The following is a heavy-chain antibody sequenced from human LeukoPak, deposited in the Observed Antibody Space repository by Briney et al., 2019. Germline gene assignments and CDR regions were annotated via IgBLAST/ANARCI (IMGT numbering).Heavy chain of an antibody. V-gene: IGHV4-59*01. Sequence: SETLSLTCTVSGGSISSYYWSWIRQPPGKGLEWIGYIYYSGSTNYNPSLKCRVTISVDTSKNQFSLKLSSVTAADTAVYYCARLLYGGYFDWLLGYFDYWGQGTLVTVSS. J-gene: IGHJ4*02. CDR3: ARLLYGGYFDWLLGYFDY. D-gene: IGHD3-9*01. CDR2: IYYSGST. CDR1: GGSISSYY.